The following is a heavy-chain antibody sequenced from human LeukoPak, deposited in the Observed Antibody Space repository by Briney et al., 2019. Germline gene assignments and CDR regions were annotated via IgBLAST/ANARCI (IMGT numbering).Heavy chain of an antibody. D-gene: IGHD3-9*01. Sequence: GESLKISCQGSGYSFTSYWISWVRQMPGKGLEWMGRIDPSGSYTNYSPSFQGHVTISADKSISTAYLQWSSLKASDTAMYYCARRGYDILTGYSPGQYYFDYWGQGTLVTVSS. CDR1: GYSFTSYW. CDR2: IDPSGSYT. CDR3: ARRGYDILTGYSPGQYYFDY. V-gene: IGHV5-10-1*01. J-gene: IGHJ4*02.